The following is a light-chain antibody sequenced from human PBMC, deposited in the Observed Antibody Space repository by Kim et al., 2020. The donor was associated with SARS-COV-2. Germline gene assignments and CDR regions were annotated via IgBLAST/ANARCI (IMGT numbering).Light chain of an antibody. CDR1: QSVLFSSNNKNY. CDR2: WAS. Sequence: ANINCKSSQSVLFSSNNKNYLAWYQHRPGQSPKLLIYWASTRESGVPDRFSGSGSGTDFTLTISSLQAEDVAVYYCQQYYATPWTFGQGTKVDIK. J-gene: IGKJ1*01. V-gene: IGKV4-1*01. CDR3: QQYYATPWT.